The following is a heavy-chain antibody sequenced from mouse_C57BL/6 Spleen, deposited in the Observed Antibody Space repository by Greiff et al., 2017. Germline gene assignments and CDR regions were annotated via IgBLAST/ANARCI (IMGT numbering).Heavy chain of an antibody. Sequence: QVQLLQPGAELVKPGASVKLSCKASGYTFTSYWLQWVKQRPGQGLEWIAEIDPSGSYSYYNQKFKGKATLTVDTSSCTAYMQLRSLTSEDSAVDYCARDCGSSRYFDVWGTGTTVTVSS. V-gene: IGHV1-50*01. CDR3: ARDCGSSRYFDV. J-gene: IGHJ1*03. CDR2: IDPSGSYS. CDR1: GYTFTSYW. D-gene: IGHD1-1*01.